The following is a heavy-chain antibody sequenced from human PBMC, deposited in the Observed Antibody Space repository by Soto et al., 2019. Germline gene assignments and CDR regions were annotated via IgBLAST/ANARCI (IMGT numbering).Heavy chain of an antibody. CDR2: ISYDGSNK. J-gene: IGHJ6*02. CDR3: AKDPRYVYYYYYGMGV. Sequence: QVQLVESGGGVVQPGRSLRLSCAASGFTFSSYGMHWVRQAPGKGLEWVAVISYDGSNKYYADSVKGRFTISRDNSKNTLYLQMNSLRAEDTAVYYCAKDPRYVYYYYYGMGVWGQGTTVTVSS. CDR1: GFTFSSYG. D-gene: IGHD1-1*01. V-gene: IGHV3-30*18.